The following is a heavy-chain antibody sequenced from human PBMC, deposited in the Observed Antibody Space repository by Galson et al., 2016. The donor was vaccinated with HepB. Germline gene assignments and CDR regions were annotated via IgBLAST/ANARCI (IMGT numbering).Heavy chain of an antibody. J-gene: IGHJ5*01. CDR3: GEHGGFDS. CDR1: GFSFSNSG. Sequence: LRLSCAASGFSFSNSGMSWVRQAPGRGLEWVSGITRSGDATHHADFVTGRFTISRDNSKNTLYLYMNNLTAGDTAIYYCGEHGGFDSWGQGALVTVSS. V-gene: IGHV3-23*01. CDR2: ITRSGDAT. D-gene: IGHD3-16*01.